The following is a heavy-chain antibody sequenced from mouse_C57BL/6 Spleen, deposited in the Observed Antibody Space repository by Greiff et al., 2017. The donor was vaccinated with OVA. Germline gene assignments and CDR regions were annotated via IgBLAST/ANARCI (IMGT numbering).Heavy chain of an antibody. CDR1: GFTFSSYA. CDR2: ISDGGSYT. CDR3: AREDYYGRGTWFAY. J-gene: IGHJ3*01. V-gene: IGHV5-4*01. Sequence: EVKVVESGGGLVKPGGSLKLSCAASGFTFSSYAMSWVRQTPEKRLEWVATISDGGSYTYYPDNLKGRFTISRDNAKNNLYLQMSHLKSEDTAMYYCAREDYYGRGTWFAYWGQGTLVTVSA. D-gene: IGHD1-1*01.